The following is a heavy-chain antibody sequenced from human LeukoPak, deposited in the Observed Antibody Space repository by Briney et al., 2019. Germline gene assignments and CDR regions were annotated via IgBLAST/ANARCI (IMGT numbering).Heavy chain of an antibody. V-gene: IGHV3-48*03. CDR2: ISSSGSTI. Sequence: PGGSLRLSCVASGCTFSSYEMNWVRQARGRGLEWVSYISSSGSTIYYADSVKGRFTISRDNAKNSLYLQMNSLRAEDTAVYYCARDLRGSSGSTYYYYYMDVWGKGTTVTVSS. J-gene: IGHJ6*03. CDR3: ARDLRGSSGSTYYYYYMDV. CDR1: GCTFSSYE. D-gene: IGHD6-19*01.